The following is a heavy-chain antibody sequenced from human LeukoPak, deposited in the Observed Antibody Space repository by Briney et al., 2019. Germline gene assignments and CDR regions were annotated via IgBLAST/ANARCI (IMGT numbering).Heavy chain of an antibody. CDR2: IIPIFGTA. D-gene: IGHD6-19*01. J-gene: IGHJ3*02. V-gene: IGHV1-69*01. CDR1: GGTFSSYA. Sequence: SVNVSCKASGGTFSSYAISWVRQAPGQGLEWMGGIIPIFGTANYAQKFQGRVTITADESTGTAYMELSSLRSEDTAVYYCARLRDSSGWYRNNDAFDIWGQGTMVTVSS. CDR3: ARLRDSSGWYRNNDAFDI.